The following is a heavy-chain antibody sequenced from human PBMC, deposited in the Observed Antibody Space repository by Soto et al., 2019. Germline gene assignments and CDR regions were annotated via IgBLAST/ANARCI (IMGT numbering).Heavy chain of an antibody. CDR3: ARQVPAAGYYYGMDV. CDR2: IIPIFGTA. J-gene: IGHJ6*02. V-gene: IGHV1-69*12. Sequence: QVQLVQSGAEVKKPGSSVKVSCKASVSTFSSYAISWVRQAPGQGLEWRGGIIPIFGTANYAQKVQGRVTITADESTSTAYMELSSLRSEDTAVYYCARQVPAAGYYYGMDVWGQGTTVTVSS. CDR1: VSTFSSYA. D-gene: IGHD2-2*01.